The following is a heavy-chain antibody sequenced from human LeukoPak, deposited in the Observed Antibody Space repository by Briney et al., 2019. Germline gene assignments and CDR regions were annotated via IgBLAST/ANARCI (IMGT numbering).Heavy chain of an antibody. CDR1: GFTFSDYY. J-gene: IGHJ4*02. D-gene: IGHD3-10*01. CDR3: AKGGGELGSGSLDY. V-gene: IGHV3-11*04. CDR2: ISRGGSTT. Sequence: GGSLRLSCAASGFTFSDYYMNWIRQALGKGLEWVSYISRGGSTTYYADSVKGRFTISRDNAKNSLYLQMKSLTTEDTAVYYCAKGGGELGSGSLDYWGQGTLVTVSS.